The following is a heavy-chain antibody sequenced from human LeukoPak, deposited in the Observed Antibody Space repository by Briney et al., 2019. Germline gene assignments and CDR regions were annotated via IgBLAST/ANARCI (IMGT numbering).Heavy chain of an antibody. V-gene: IGHV1-18*04. Sequence: ASVRVSCKASGYTFTSYGISWVRQAPGQGLEWMGWISAYNGNTNYAQKLQGRVTMTTDTSTSTACMELRSLRSDDTAVYYCAIDTGYSSGWPHFDYWGQGTLVTVSS. D-gene: IGHD6-19*01. CDR1: GYTFTSYG. CDR2: ISAYNGNT. CDR3: AIDTGYSSGWPHFDY. J-gene: IGHJ4*02.